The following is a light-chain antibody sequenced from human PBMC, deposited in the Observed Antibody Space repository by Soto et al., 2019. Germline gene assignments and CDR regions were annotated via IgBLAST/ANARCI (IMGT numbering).Light chain of an antibody. CDR2: AAS. V-gene: IGKV1-9*01. Sequence: IQWTPSPSSLSASVGDRVTITCRASQGINSFLAWYQQKQGKAPKLLIYAASTLQSGVPSRFSGSGSGTDFTLTISSLQHEDVATYYCQQLERYPSTFGGGTKVDI. CDR1: QGINSF. CDR3: QQLERYPST. J-gene: IGKJ4*01.